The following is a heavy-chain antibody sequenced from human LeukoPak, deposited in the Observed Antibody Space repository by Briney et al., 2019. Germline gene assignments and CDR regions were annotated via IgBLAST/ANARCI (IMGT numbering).Heavy chain of an antibody. CDR3: ARVTGYMIEDYFDY. J-gene: IGHJ4*02. D-gene: IGHD3-22*01. V-gene: IGHV4-34*01. Sequence: SETLSLTCAVYSGSFNGYYWSWLRQPPGKGLEWIGEINHSGSTNYNPSLKSRVTISVDTSKNQFSLKLSSVTAADTAAYYCARVTGYMIEDYFDYWGQGTLVTVSS. CDR1: SGSFNGYY. CDR2: INHSGST.